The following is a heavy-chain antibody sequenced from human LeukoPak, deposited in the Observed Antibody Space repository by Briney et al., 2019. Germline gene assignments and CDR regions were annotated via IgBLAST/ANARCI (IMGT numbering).Heavy chain of an antibody. CDR3: AREDSSGSPLISYFHF. V-gene: IGHV3-11*01. D-gene: IGHD1-26*01. J-gene: IGHJ4*02. CDR2: ISRSGSTI. CDR1: GFTFSDYY. Sequence: GGSLRLSCAASGFTFSDYYMNWIRQAPGKGLEWVSSISRSGSTIYYADSVKGRFTISRDNAKNSLYLQMNSLRAEDTAVYFCAREDSSGSPLISYFHFWGQGTLVTVSS.